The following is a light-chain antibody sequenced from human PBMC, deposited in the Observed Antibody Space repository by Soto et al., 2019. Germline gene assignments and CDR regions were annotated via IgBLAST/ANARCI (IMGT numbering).Light chain of an antibody. CDR1: QSMSYW. J-gene: IGKJ4*01. V-gene: IGKV1-5*03. CDR2: KAT. Sequence: DIQMTQSPSTLSASVGDRVTITCRASQSMSYWLAWYQQKPGKAPKLLIYKATNLESGVPSRFSGSGSGTEFTLTISNLQPDDFATYYCQQYNNYWGLTFGGGTKVEIK. CDR3: QQYNNYWGLT.